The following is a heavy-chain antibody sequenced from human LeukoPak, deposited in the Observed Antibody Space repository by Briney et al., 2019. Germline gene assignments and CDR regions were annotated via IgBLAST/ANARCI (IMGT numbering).Heavy chain of an antibody. D-gene: IGHD3-3*01. J-gene: IGHJ4*02. CDR1: GGSISSSSYY. CDR2: IYYSGST. V-gene: IGHV4-39*01. Sequence: PSETLSLTCTVSGGSISSSSYYWGWIRQPPGKGLEWIGSIYYSGSTYYHPSLKRRVTISVDTSKNQFSLKLSSVTAADTAVYYCARRVNGQVRFLEWLPDYWGQGTLVTVSS. CDR3: ARRVNGQVRFLEWLPDY.